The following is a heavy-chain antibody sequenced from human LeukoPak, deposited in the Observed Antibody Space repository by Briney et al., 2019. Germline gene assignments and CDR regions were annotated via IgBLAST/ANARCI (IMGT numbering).Heavy chain of an antibody. CDR2: ISSSGGST. CDR3: ARDDDNNEKLLLDS. CDR1: GFTFSNYG. D-gene: IGHD3-9*01. Sequence: GGSLRLACAVSGFTFSNYGMSWFRQAPEKGLEWVSVISSSGGSTYYADSVKGRFTISRDNSKNTLYLQMNGLRAEDTAVYYCARDDDNNEKLLLDSWGQGTLVTVSS. V-gene: IGHV3-23*01. J-gene: IGHJ4*02.